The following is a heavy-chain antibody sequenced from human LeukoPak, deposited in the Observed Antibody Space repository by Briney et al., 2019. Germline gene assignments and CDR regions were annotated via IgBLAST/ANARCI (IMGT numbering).Heavy chain of an antibody. Sequence: ASETLSLTCAVSGGSISSGGYSWSWIRQTPGKGLEWIAYIHDSGSTYYNPSLKSRVTIPVDTSKNQFSLNLTSVTAADTAVYYCARSPFAWGTFPGGFDFWGQGILVTVSS. D-gene: IGHD3-16*01. CDR3: ARSPFAWGTFPGGFDF. V-gene: IGHV4-30-4*07. CDR2: IHDSGST. J-gene: IGHJ4*02. CDR1: GGSISSGGYS.